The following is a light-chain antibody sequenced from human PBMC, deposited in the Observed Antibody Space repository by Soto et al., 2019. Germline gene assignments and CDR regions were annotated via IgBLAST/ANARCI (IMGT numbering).Light chain of an antibody. Sequence: DIQMTQSPFSLSASVGDRVTITCRASQIITTSLNWYQQKPGKAPKLLIYAASNLQSGVPSRFSGSGSGTDFTLTISSLQPEDFATYYCQQTYSPSISFGPGTKVDIK. CDR2: AAS. CDR1: QIITTS. CDR3: QQTYSPSIS. V-gene: IGKV1-39*01. J-gene: IGKJ3*01.